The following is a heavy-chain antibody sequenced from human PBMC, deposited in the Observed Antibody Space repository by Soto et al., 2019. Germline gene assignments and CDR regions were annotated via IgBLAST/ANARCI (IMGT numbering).Heavy chain of an antibody. CDR1: GYTFTDHY. V-gene: IGHV1-2*02. D-gene: IGHD4-17*01. Sequence: QVQLVQSGAEVKKPGASVKVSYVASGYTFTDHYIHWVRQPPGQGLDWMGWINPHSGDTIYAQKFQCRVSLTRDTSISTAYRALCRLRSDATAVYYCARGRTVNFYGMDVWGQGTTVTVSS. CDR2: INPHSGDT. J-gene: IGHJ6*02. CDR3: ARGRTVNFYGMDV.